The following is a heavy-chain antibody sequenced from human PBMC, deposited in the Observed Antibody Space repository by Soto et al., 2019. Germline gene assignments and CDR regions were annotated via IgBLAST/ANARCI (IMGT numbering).Heavy chain of an antibody. CDR1: GGSISSGGYY. CDR2: IYYSGST. CDR3: ATFHYCTNGVCYMDY. J-gene: IGHJ4*02. Sequence: QVQLQESGPGLVKPSQTLSLTCTVSGGSISSGGYYWSWIRQHPGKGLEWIGYIYYSGSTYYNPSLKSRVTISVDTSKNQFPLKLSSVTAAATAVYYCATFHYCTNGVCYMDYWGQGTLVTVSS. V-gene: IGHV4-31*03. D-gene: IGHD2-8*01.